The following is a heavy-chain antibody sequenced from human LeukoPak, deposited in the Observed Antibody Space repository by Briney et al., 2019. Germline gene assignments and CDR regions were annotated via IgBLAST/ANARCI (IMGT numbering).Heavy chain of an antibody. V-gene: IGHV1-46*01. Sequence: ASVKVSCKASGYIFTNHYMHWVRQAPGQGLEWMGLINPSGGSTSYAQKFQGGVTMTRDMSTSTVYMELSSLRSEDTAAYYCARAHYYDSSALDYWGQGTLVTVSS. J-gene: IGHJ4*02. D-gene: IGHD3-22*01. CDR3: ARAHYYDSSALDY. CDR1: GYIFTNHY. CDR2: INPSGGST.